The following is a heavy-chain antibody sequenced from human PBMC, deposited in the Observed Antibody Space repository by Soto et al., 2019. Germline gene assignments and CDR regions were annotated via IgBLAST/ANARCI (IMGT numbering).Heavy chain of an antibody. D-gene: IGHD6-25*01. Sequence: VQLLQSGAEVKKPGASVKVSCKASGYTFTNYGITWVRQAPGQGLEWLGWISAYNGNTHYTQRIQRRVTTTTDTSSRTADMELRGLRSDDTASYYCARWRRLVGYFCFYQDICAKVKTVTVSS. J-gene: IGHJ6*04. V-gene: IGHV1-18*01. CDR1: GYTFTNYG. CDR2: ISAYNGNT. CDR3: ARWRRLVGYFCFYQDI.